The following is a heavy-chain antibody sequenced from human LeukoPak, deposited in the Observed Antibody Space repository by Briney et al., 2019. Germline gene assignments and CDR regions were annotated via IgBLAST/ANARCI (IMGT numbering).Heavy chain of an antibody. CDR3: ARFFYGSGSLDY. CDR2: INHSGST. Sequence: PSETLSLTCAVYGGPFSGYYWSWIRQPPGKGLEWTGEINHSGSTNYNPSLKSRVTISVDTSKNQFSLKLSSVTAADTAVYYCARFFYGSGSLDYWGQGTLVTVSS. J-gene: IGHJ4*02. D-gene: IGHD3-10*01. V-gene: IGHV4-34*01. CDR1: GGPFSGYY.